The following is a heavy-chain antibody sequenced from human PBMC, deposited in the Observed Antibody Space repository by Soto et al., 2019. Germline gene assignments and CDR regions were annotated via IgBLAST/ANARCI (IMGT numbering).Heavy chain of an antibody. V-gene: IGHV1-46*03. Sequence: ASVKGSWKASGYTFTSDYMHWVRQAPGQGLEWMGIINPSGGSTSYAQKFQGRVTMTRDTSTSTVYMELSSLRSEDTAVYYCARVSRVYYDILTGYYRSLGFFDYWGQGTLVTVSP. CDR1: GYTFTSDY. CDR3: ARVSRVYYDILTGYYRSLGFFDY. D-gene: IGHD3-9*01. J-gene: IGHJ4*02. CDR2: INPSGGST.